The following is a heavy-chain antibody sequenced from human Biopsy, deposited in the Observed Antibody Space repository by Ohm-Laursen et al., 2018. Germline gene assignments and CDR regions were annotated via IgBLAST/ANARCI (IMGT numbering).Heavy chain of an antibody. J-gene: IGHJ5*02. CDR3: AAERLPSGIGGPWLDP. CDR2: ITGSSNYI. V-gene: IGHV3-21*06. D-gene: IGHD1-1*01. Sequence: SLRLSCAAPGAALSGYSMTWVRQAPGKGLEWVSSITGSSNYINYADSVKGRLTISRENAKNSLYLQLDSLRVEDTAVYYCAAERLPSGIGGPWLDPWGQGTLVIVSS. CDR1: GAALSGYS.